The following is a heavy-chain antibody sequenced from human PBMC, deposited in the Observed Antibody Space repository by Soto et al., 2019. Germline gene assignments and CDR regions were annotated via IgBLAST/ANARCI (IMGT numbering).Heavy chain of an antibody. V-gene: IGHV3-7*01. Sequence: EGQLVESGAGLVQPGGSLRLSGAASGFTFSSSWMSWVREAPGKGLEWVANINQPGNAKNFVDSVKGRFTISRDNAKNSLYLQMNSLGAEDTAIYYCASMHYDFWSGYSGYLGLDAFDIWGQGTMVTVSS. CDR1: GFTFSSSW. CDR3: ASMHYDFWSGYSGYLGLDAFDI. D-gene: IGHD3-3*01. CDR2: INQPGNAK. J-gene: IGHJ3*02.